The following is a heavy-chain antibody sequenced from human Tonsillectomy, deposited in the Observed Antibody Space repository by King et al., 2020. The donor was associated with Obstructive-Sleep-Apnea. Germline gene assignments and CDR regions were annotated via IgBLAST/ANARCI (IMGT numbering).Heavy chain of an antibody. D-gene: IGHD4-17*01. Sequence: ITLKESGPTLVKPTQTLTLTCTFSGFSLRNSGVGVGWIRQPPGKSLEWLALIYWDDDKRYSPSLKSRLPIPKDTSQNQVVLTMTNMDPVDTATYSCAHRPTTLTRTGWFDPWGQGTLVTVSS. CDR2: IYWDDDK. CDR3: AHRPTTLTRTGWFDP. V-gene: IGHV2-5*02. J-gene: IGHJ5*02. CDR1: GFSLRNSGVG.